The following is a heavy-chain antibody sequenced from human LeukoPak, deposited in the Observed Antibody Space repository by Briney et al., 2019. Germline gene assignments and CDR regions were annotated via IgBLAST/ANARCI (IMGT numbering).Heavy chain of an antibody. CDR3: ARLKCISTTCPSRYVMDV. V-gene: IGHV4-59*01. CDR2: IYYSGST. Sequence: SETLSLTCSVSGSSISSYYWSWIRQPPGKGLEYIGYIYYSGSTNYNPSLKSRVTISVDTSKDQFSLNLTSVTAADTAVYYCARLKCISTTCPSRYVMDVWGQGTTVIVSS. J-gene: IGHJ6*02. D-gene: IGHD2-2*01. CDR1: GSSISSYY.